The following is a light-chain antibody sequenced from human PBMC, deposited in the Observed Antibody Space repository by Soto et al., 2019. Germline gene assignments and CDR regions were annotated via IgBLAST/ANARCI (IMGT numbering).Light chain of an antibody. CDR2: GAS. Sequence: ERVLTQSPATLSVSPGERVTLSCTASENVNSNLAWYQQKPGQAPRLLIYGASTWATGIPARFSGSGSGTEFTLTISSLQSEDFAVYYCQQYNNWPPLTFGGGTKVEIK. CDR3: QQYNNWPPLT. V-gene: IGKV3-15*01. CDR1: ENVNSN. J-gene: IGKJ4*01.